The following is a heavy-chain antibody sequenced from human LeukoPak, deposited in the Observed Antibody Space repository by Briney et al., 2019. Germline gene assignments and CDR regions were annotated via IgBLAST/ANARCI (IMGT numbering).Heavy chain of an antibody. CDR2: IYTSGST. Sequence: SETLSLTCTVSGGSIFSYYWSWFRQPPGKGLEWIGYIYTSGSTNYDPPLKSRVTISIDTSKNQFSLKLSSVTAADTAVYYCARHGYYYYMDVWGKGTTVTVSS. CDR1: GGSIFSYY. V-gene: IGHV4-4*09. CDR3: ARHGYYYYMDV. J-gene: IGHJ6*03.